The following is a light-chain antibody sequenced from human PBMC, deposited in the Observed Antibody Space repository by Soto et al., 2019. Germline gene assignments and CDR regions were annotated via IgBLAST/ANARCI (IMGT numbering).Light chain of an antibody. Sequence: QSVLTQPPSVSGAPGQRVTSSCTGSSSNIGAGYDVHWYQHLPGTAPKLLMYGNTNRPSGVPDRFSGSKSGTSASLAITGLQAEDEADYYCQSYDSSLSAVVFGGGTKLTVL. CDR2: GNT. V-gene: IGLV1-40*01. CDR1: SSNIGAGYD. J-gene: IGLJ2*01. CDR3: QSYDSSLSAVV.